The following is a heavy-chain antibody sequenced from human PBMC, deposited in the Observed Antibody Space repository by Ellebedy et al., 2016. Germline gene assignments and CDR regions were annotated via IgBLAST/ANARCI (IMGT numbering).Heavy chain of an antibody. V-gene: IGHV3-7*03. D-gene: IGHD1-26*01. CDR3: ARGWGGLEY. J-gene: IGHJ4*02. Sequence: GGSLRLSCAASGFTFSTYWMTWVRQAPGKGLEWVANIKQDGGEKYYVDLVQGRFTISRDNAQNSLFLQMNSLRAEDTALYYCARGWGGLEYWGQGALVTVSS. CDR2: IKQDGGEK. CDR1: GFTFSTYW.